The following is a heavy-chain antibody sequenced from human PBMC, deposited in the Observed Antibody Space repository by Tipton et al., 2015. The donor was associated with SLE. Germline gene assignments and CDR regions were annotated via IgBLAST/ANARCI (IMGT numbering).Heavy chain of an antibody. CDR1: GFTFTNYW. Sequence: SLRLSCAASGFTFTNYWMYWVRQAPGKGLVWVSRINGDGSNRDYADSVKGRFTISRDNAKNTLYLQMNSLRAEDTAVYYCARGENAGSSWYNFDSWGQGTLVTVSS. J-gene: IGHJ4*02. D-gene: IGHD6-13*01. V-gene: IGHV3-74*01. CDR3: ARGENAGSSWYNFDS. CDR2: INGDGSNR.